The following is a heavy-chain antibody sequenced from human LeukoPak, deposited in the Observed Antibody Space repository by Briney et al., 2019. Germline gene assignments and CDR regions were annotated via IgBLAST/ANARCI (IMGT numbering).Heavy chain of an antibody. D-gene: IGHD3-22*01. J-gene: IGHJ4*02. CDR3: ARGGYYYDSSGYYYEPYFDY. Sequence: ASVKVSCKASGGTFSSYTISWVRQAPGQGLEWMGRIIPILGIANYAQKFQGRVTITADKSTSTAYMELSSLRSEDTAVYYCARGGYYYDSSGYYYEPYFDYWGQGTLVTVSS. CDR2: IIPILGIA. V-gene: IGHV1-69*02. CDR1: GGTFSSYT.